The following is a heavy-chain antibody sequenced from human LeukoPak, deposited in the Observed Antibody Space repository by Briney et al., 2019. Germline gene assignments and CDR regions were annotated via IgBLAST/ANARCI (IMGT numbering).Heavy chain of an antibody. J-gene: IGHJ4*02. Sequence: GASVKVSCKASGGTFSSYAISWVRQAPGQGLEWMGGIIPIFGTANYAQKFQGRVTITADESTSTAYMELSSLRSEDTAVYYCARDPRGHDNAFDYWGQGTLVTVSS. D-gene: IGHD5-12*01. CDR3: ARDPRGHDNAFDY. V-gene: IGHV1-69*13. CDR1: GGTFSSYA. CDR2: IIPIFGTA.